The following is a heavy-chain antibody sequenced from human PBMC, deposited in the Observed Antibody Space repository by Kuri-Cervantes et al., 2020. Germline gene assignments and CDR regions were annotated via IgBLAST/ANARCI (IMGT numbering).Heavy chain of an antibody. V-gene: IGHV4-59*12. CDR1: GGSISSYY. CDR3: AREVGYCTGGVCYTRFDP. D-gene: IGHD2-8*02. J-gene: IGHJ5*02. Sequence: GSLRLSCTVSGGSISSYYWSWIRQPPGKGLEWIGSIYQSGSTYDNPSLKSRVTISVDTSKNQFSLKLSSVTAADTAVYYCAREVGYCTGGVCYTRFDPWGQGTLVTVSS. CDR2: IYQSGST.